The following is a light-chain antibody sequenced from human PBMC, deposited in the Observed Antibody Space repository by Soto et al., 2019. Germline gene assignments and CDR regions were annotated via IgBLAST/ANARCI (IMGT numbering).Light chain of an antibody. CDR1: QSISSW. Sequence: DIQMTHSPSTLSASLGDIVTITCRAIQSISSWLAWYQQKPGKAPKLLIYKASTLKSGVPSRFSGSGSGTDFTLTISSLQPEDVATYYCQKYNSAPRTFGQGTKVDIK. J-gene: IGKJ1*01. CDR3: QKYNSAPRT. CDR2: KAS. V-gene: IGKV1-5*03.